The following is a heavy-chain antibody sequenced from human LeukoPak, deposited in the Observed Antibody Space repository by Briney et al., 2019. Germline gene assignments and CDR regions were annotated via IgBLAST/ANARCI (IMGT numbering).Heavy chain of an antibody. CDR3: ARDKAYYGSGSYRDWFDP. D-gene: IGHD3-10*01. CDR1: GGTFSSYA. Sequence: GSSVKVSCKASGGTFSSYAISWVRQAPGQGLEWMGGIIPIFGTANYAQKFQGRVTITADESTSTAYMELSSLRSEDTAVYYCARDKAYYGSGSYRDWFDPWGQGTLVTVSS. J-gene: IGHJ5*02. CDR2: IIPIFGTA. V-gene: IGHV1-69*01.